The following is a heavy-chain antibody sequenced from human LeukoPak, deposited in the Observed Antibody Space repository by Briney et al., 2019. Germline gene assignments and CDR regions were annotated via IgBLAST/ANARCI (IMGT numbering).Heavy chain of an antibody. V-gene: IGHV1-2*02. J-gene: IGHJ4*01. CDR2: INPNSGGT. CDR3: AREWKRRLFIIFLYF. Sequence: ASVKVSCKASGYTFTCYYMHWVRQAPGQGLEWMGWINPNSGGTNYAQKFQGRVTMTRDTSISTAYMELSRLRSDDTAVYYCAREWKRRLFIIFLYFWGPGTLVT. D-gene: IGHD1-1*01. CDR1: GYTFTCYY.